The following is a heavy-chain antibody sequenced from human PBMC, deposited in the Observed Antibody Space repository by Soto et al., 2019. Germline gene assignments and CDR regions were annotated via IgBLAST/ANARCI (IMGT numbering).Heavy chain of an antibody. V-gene: IGHV1-18*01. CDR2: ISEYGDS. Sequence: QVQLVQSGAEVKKPGATVKVSCKASGYIVTSFGINWVRQAPGQGLEWMGCISEYGDSNYSEKLQDRVSLTTDTYTNTAYMELRSLGSHDTGVYYCARGGGAYDVWGQGTKITVSS. J-gene: IGHJ3*01. CDR1: GYIVTSFG. CDR3: ARGGGAYDV.